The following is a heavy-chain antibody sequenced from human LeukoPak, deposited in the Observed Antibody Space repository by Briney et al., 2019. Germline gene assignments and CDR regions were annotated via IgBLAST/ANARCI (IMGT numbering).Heavy chain of an antibody. Sequence: SETLSLTCAVPGGSISSGGYSWSWIRQPPGKGLEWIGYIYHSGSTYYNPSLKSRVTISVDRSKNQFSLKLSSVTAADTAVYYCARGGYGSGSYYPYFDYWGQGTLVTVSS. CDR3: ARGGYGSGSYYPYFDY. CDR1: GGSISSGGYS. CDR2: IYHSGST. V-gene: IGHV4-30-2*01. J-gene: IGHJ4*02. D-gene: IGHD3-10*01.